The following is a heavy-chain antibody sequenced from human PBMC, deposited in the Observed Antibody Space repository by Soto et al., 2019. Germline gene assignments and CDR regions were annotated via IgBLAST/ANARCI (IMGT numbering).Heavy chain of an antibody. Sequence: QPGGSLRLSCAASGFTFSSYAMSWVRQAPGKGLEWVSAISGSGGSTYYADSVKGRFTISRDNSKNTLYLQMNSLRAEDTAVYYCAKSLNIVLVPAAIPFDYWGQGTLVTVSS. CDR2: ISGSGGST. CDR1: GFTFSSYA. V-gene: IGHV3-23*01. J-gene: IGHJ4*02. D-gene: IGHD2-2*01. CDR3: AKSLNIVLVPAAIPFDY.